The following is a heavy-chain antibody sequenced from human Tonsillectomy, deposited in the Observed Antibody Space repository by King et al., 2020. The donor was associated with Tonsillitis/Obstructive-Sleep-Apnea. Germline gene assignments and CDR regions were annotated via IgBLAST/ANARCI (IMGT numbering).Heavy chain of an antibody. J-gene: IGHJ5*02. CDR1: GGSVTSGNYY. D-gene: IGHD2-2*01. Sequence: QQQESGPGLVKPSETLSLTCTVSGGSVTSGNYYWGWIRQSPGKGLEWIGYYSSRGSTTYNPSLQSRVTISVDTSENHFSLRLNSVTAADAAVYYCARGDFFSTNNWFDPWGPGIRVTVSS. V-gene: IGHV4-61*03. CDR3: ARGDFFSTNNWFDP. CDR2: YSSRGST.